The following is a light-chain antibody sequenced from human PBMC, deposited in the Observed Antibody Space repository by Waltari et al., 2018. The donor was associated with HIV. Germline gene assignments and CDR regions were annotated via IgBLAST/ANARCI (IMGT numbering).Light chain of an antibody. CDR2: DDS. CDR1: NIGSQS. V-gene: IGLV3-21*01. J-gene: IGLJ3*02. CDR3: QVWDSTSDHPA. Sequence: YVMTQPSSLSVAPGETATISCGANNIGSQSVHWYQQKPGQAPVLVISDDSDRPSESPGRFAGSNSGNTATLTISGVEAGDEADDYCQVWDSTSDHPAFGGGTKLTVL.